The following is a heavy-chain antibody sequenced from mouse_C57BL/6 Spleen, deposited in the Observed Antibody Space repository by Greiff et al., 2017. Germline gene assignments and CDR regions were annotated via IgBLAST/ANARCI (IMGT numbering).Heavy chain of an antibody. CDR3: ARATVVAEYFDV. Sequence: LVESGPELVKPGASVKISCKASGYSFTDYNMNWVKQSNGKSLEWIGVITPNYGTTSYNQKFKGKATLTVDQSSSTAYMQLNSLTSEDSAVYYCARATVVAEYFDVWGTGTTVTVSS. V-gene: IGHV1-39*01. CDR1: GYSFTDYN. D-gene: IGHD1-1*01. J-gene: IGHJ1*03. CDR2: ITPNYGTT.